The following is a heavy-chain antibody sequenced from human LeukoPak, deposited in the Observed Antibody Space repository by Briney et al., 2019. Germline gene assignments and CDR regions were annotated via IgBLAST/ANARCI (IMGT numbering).Heavy chain of an antibody. CDR2: INPNSGGT. V-gene: IGHV1-2*06. CDR3: ARSGGGSYGSVGGVDY. J-gene: IGHJ4*02. D-gene: IGHD1-26*01. CDR1: GYTFTGYY. Sequence: GASVKVSCKASGYTFTGYYMHWGRQAPGQGLEWMGRINPNSGGTNYAQKFQGSVTMTRPTSLRTAYMERSRLRSDDTAVYYCARSGGGSYGSVGGVDYWGQGTLVTVSS.